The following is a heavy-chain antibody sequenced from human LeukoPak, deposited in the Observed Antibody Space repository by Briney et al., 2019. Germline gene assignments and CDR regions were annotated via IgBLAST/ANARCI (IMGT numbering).Heavy chain of an antibody. CDR3: ARDYDFWSGYQTVGGYFDY. D-gene: IGHD3-3*01. J-gene: IGHJ4*02. Sequence: ASVKFSCKASGYTFSSYGISWVRQGPGQGLEWMGWISAYNGNTNYAQKLQGRVTMTTDTSTSTAYMELRSLRSDDTAVYYCARDYDFWSGYQTVGGYFDYWGQGTLVTVSS. V-gene: IGHV1-18*01. CDR2: ISAYNGNT. CDR1: GYTFSSYG.